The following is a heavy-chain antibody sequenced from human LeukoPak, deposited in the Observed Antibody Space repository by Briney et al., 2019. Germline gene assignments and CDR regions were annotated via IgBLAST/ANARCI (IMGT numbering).Heavy chain of an antibody. Sequence: GGSLRLSCAASGFTFSDYYMSWIRQAPGKGLEWVSYISSSGSTINYADSVKGRFTISRDNAKNSLYLQMNSLRAEDTAVYYCARTVVAARPNRWFDPWGQGTLVTVSS. CDR3: ARTVVAARPNRWFDP. D-gene: IGHD6-6*01. CDR1: GFTFSDYY. V-gene: IGHV3-11*01. CDR2: ISSSGSTI. J-gene: IGHJ5*02.